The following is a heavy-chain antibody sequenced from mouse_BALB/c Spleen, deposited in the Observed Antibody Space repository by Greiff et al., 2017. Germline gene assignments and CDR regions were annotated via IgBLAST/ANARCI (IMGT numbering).Heavy chain of an antibody. CDR2: IYPSDSYT. CDR3: TRGSHYYGSSSYYFDY. CDR1: GYTFTSYW. D-gene: IGHD1-1*01. J-gene: IGHJ2*01. Sequence: QVQLQQPGAELVRPGASVKLSCKASGYTFTSYWINWVKQRPGQGLEWIGNIYPSDSYTNYNQKFKDKATLTVDKSSSTAYMQLSSPTSEDSAVYYCTRGSHYYGSSSYYFDYWGQGTTLTVSS. V-gene: IGHV1-69*02.